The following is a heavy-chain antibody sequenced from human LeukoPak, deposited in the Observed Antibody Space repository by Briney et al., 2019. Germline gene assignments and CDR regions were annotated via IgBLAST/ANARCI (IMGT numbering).Heavy chain of an antibody. CDR1: GGTFSSYA. V-gene: IGHV1-69*04. CDR3: ARLINPRGYSGYDYSGDY. CDR2: ITPILGIA. Sequence: ASVKVSCKASGGTFSSYAISWVRQAPGQGLEWMGRITPILGIANYAQKFQGRVTITADKSTSTAYMELSSLRSEDTAVYYCARLINPRGYSGYDYSGDYWGQGTLVTVSS. J-gene: IGHJ4*02. D-gene: IGHD5-12*01.